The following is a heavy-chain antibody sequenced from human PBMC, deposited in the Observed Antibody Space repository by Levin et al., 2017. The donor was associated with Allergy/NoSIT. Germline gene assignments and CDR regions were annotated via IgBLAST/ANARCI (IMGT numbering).Heavy chain of an antibody. Sequence: RSGGSLRLSCTASGITFSNAWMSWARQAPGKGLEWVGRIKSKTDGGTADYASPVKGRFTISRDDSKNTLYLQMNSLKTEDTAVYYCTTYISSWYYFDSWGQGTLVTVSS. CDR3: TTYISSWYYFDS. CDR2: IKSKTDGGTA. D-gene: IGHD6-13*01. J-gene: IGHJ4*02. V-gene: IGHV3-15*01. CDR1: GITFSNAW.